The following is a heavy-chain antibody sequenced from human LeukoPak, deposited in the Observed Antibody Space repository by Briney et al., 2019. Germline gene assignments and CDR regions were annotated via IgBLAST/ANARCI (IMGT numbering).Heavy chain of an antibody. Sequence: PGGPLRLSCAASGFTFSNAWMSWVRQAPGKGLEWVGRIKSKTDGGTTDYAAPVKGRFTISRDDSKNTLYLKMNSLKTEDTAVYYCTSYQGLLWFGEFPFDYWGQGTLVTVSS. J-gene: IGHJ4*02. CDR1: GFTFSNAW. CDR3: TSYQGLLWFGEFPFDY. CDR2: IKSKTDGGTT. D-gene: IGHD3-10*01. V-gene: IGHV3-15*01.